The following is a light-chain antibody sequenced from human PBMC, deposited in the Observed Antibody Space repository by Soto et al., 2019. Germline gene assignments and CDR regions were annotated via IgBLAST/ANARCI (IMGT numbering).Light chain of an antibody. V-gene: IGKV3-20*01. J-gene: IGKJ1*01. CDR3: QQYGGLPRT. CDR1: QSVTKNY. CDR2: GTS. Sequence: EIVLTQSPATLSLSPGERATLSCRASQSVTKNYLAWFQQKPGQAPRLLIYGTSNRATGIPDRFSGSGSGTDFTLSISRLEPEDFAVYYCQQYGGLPRTFGQGTKVEIK.